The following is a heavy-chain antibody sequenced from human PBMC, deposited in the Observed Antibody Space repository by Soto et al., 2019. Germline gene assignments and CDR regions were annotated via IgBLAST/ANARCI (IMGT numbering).Heavy chain of an antibody. CDR3: VKDGSSGWPYYYGLDV. V-gene: IGHV3-30*18. Sequence: QVLLVESGGGVVQPWRSLRLSCAASGFTFSSYGMHWVRQAPGKGLEWVAVISYDGSNKYYADSVKGRFTIARDNSKNTLYLQMSSLRAEDTAVYYCVKDGSSGWPYYYGLDVWGQGTSVTVSS. D-gene: IGHD6-19*01. CDR1: GFTFSSYG. CDR2: ISYDGSNK. J-gene: IGHJ6*02.